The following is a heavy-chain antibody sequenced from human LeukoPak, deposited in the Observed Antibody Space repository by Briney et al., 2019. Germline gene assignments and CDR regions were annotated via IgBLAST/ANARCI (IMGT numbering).Heavy chain of an antibody. Sequence: GGSLRLSCAASGFTFSSYSMNWVRQAPGKGLEWVSYISSSSSTIYYADSVKGRFTISRDNAKNSLYLQMNSLRAEDTAVYYCARDLTAAGERRKTNDYWGQGTLVTVSS. D-gene: IGHD6-13*01. CDR2: ISSSSSTI. CDR3: ARDLTAAGERRKTNDY. CDR1: GFTFSSYS. J-gene: IGHJ4*02. V-gene: IGHV3-48*01.